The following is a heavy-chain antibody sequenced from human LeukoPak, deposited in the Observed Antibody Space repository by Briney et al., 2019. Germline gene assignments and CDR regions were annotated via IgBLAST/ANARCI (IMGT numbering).Heavy chain of an antibody. CDR3: ARAPRDSSSSNYMRRFDY. J-gene: IGHJ4*02. CDR1: GYSISSDNY. CDR2: IYHSGST. Sequence: SETLSLTCAVSGYSISSDNYWVWIRQPPGQGLEWTGGIYHSGSTYYNPHLQTRAPMSVDTSKNHFPLTLSSVTAADTAGYYCARAPRDSSSSNYMRRFDYWGQGTLVTVSS. V-gene: IGHV4-38-2*01. D-gene: IGHD3-22*01.